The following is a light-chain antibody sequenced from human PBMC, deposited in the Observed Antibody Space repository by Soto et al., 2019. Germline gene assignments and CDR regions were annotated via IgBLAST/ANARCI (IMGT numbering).Light chain of an antibody. J-gene: IGLJ2*01. CDR1: RSNIAVNS. CDR2: ANN. V-gene: IGLV1-44*01. CDR3: AAWDDSLNGLV. Sequence: QSVLTQPPSASGTPGQRVSISCSGARSNIAVNSVDWYQQLPGTAPKVLIYANNQRPSGVPDRFSGSKSGTSASLAINGLQYDDEAHYFCAAWDDSLNGLVFGGGTKLTVL.